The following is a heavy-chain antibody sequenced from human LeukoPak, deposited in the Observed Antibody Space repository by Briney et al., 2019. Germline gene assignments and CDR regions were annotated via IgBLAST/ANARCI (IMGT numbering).Heavy chain of an antibody. CDR3: ARRGVDSSGYADAFDI. D-gene: IGHD3-22*01. CDR1: GYSFNSYW. J-gene: IGHJ3*02. CDR2: IYPGDSDA. Sequence: GESLKISCKGSGYSFNSYWIGWVRQMPGKGLKWMGIIYPGDSDARYSPSFQGQVTISADKSISTAYLQWTSLKASDTAMYYCARRGVDSSGYADAFDIWGQGTMVTVSS. V-gene: IGHV5-51*01.